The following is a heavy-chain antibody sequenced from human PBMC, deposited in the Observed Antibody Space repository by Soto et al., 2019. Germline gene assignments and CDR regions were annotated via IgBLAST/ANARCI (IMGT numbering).Heavy chain of an antibody. CDR1: GFSFSSHT. CDR2: MSHNGVIT. CDR3: ASRQFFTFVARGNF. J-gene: IGHJ4*02. D-gene: IGHD3-10*01. V-gene: IGHV3-30-3*01. Sequence: QGQLVESGGGVVQPGGSLRLSCAASGFSFSSHTMHWVRQAPGKGLEWLSLMSHNGVITLYAESVKGRFTISRENSKNTLFWQMNSLTPEDAGLYSCASRQFFTFVARGNFWGLGTAVTVSA.